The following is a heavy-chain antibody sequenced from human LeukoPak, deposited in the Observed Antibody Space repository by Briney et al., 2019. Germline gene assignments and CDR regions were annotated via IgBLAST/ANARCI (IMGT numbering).Heavy chain of an antibody. CDR1: GGSISSHY. V-gene: IGHV4-59*11. J-gene: IGHJ3*02. CDR3: ARAYEYYDSSGRPDAFDI. D-gene: IGHD3-22*01. Sequence: SETLSLTCTVSGGSISSHYWSWIRQPPGKGLEWIGYIYYSGSTNYSPSLKSRVTISVDTSKNQFSLKLSSVTAADTAVYYCARAYEYYDSSGRPDAFDIWGQGTMVTVSS. CDR2: IYYSGST.